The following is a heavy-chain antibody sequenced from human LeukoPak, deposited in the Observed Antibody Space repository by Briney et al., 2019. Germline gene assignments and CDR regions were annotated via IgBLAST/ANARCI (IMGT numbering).Heavy chain of an antibody. D-gene: IGHD6-13*01. CDR3: ARRGSSWKYWFDP. CDR2: TYYSGTT. J-gene: IGHJ5*02. V-gene: IGHV4-59*01. CDR1: GGSIDSNS. Sequence: SETLSPTCTVSGGSIDSNSWTWIRQPPGKGLEWIGYTYYSGTTHYNPSLKSRVTMSVDMSKTQLSLILSSVTAADTAVCYCARRGSSWKYWFDPWGQGTLVTVSS.